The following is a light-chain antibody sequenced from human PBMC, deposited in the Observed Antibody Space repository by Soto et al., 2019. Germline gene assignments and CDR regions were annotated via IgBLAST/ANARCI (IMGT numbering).Light chain of an antibody. J-gene: IGKJ1*01. CDR1: QGISTY. Sequence: DIQMTQSPSSLSASVGDRLTITCRASQGISTYLNWYQQKPGKAPKLLIYAPSTLQSGVPSRFSGSGSETDFTLTISSLQPEDFATYSCQQNYSATWTFGQGTKVEIK. V-gene: IGKV1-39*01. CDR2: APS. CDR3: QQNYSATWT.